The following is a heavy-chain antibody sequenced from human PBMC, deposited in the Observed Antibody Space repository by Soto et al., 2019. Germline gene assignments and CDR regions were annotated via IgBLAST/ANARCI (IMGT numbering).Heavy chain of an antibody. D-gene: IGHD2-15*01. CDR1: GFTFSTHD. CDR3: ARGAFDSAGYYRYAMDV. CDR2: IGTAGDT. J-gene: IGHJ6*02. V-gene: IGHV3-13*01. Sequence: GSLRLSCAASGFTFSTHDMHWVRQATGKGLEWVSAIGTAGDTYYPGSVRGRFTISRENAKNSLYLEMNSLRAGDTAVYYCARGAFDSAGYYRYAMDVWGQGATATVSS.